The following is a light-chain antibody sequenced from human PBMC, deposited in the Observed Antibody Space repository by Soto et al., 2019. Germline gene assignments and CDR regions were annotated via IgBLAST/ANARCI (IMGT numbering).Light chain of an antibody. J-gene: IGKJ1*01. V-gene: IGKV3-20*01. CDR3: QQYGSSPQWT. CDR2: GAS. CDR1: QSVSSSF. Sequence: EIVLTQSPGTLSLSPGERATLSCRASQSVSSSFLAWYQQKPGQAPRLLIYGASSRATGIPDRFSGSGSGTDFTLTISRLEPEDIAVYSCQQYGSSPQWTFGQGTKLEIK.